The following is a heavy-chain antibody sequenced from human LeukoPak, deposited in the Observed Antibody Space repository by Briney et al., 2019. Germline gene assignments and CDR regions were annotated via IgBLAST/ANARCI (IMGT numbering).Heavy chain of an antibody. V-gene: IGHV4-39*07. CDR2: IYYSGST. D-gene: IGHD3-10*01. Sequence: PSETLSLTCTVSDGSISSSSYYWGWIRQPPGKGLEWIGSIYYSGSTYYNPSLKSRVTISVDTSKNQFSLKLSSVTAADTAVYYCARDRRTMVRGSYGMDVWGQGTTVTVSS. J-gene: IGHJ6*02. CDR3: ARDRRTMVRGSYGMDV. CDR1: DGSISSSSYY.